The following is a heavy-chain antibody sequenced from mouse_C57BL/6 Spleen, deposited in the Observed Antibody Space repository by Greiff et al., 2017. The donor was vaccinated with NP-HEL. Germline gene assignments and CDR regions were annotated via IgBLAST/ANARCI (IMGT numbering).Heavy chain of an antibody. CDR1: GYTFTDYY. CDR3: ARALYYDYDDIYFDY. Sequence: EVQLQQSGPELVKPGASVKISCKASGYTFTDYYMNWVKQSHGKSLEWIGDINPNNGGTSYNQKFKGKATLTVDKSSSTAYMELRSLTSEDSAVYYCARALYYDYDDIYFDYWGQGTTLTVSS. V-gene: IGHV1-26*01. J-gene: IGHJ2*01. CDR2: INPNNGGT. D-gene: IGHD2-4*01.